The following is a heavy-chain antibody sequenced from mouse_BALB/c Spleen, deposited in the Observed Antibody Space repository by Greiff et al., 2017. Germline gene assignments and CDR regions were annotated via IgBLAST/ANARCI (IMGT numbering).Heavy chain of an antibody. D-gene: IGHD2-4*01. Sequence: EVQLQQSGPELVKPGASVKISCKASGYSFTGYYMHWVKQSHVKSLEWIGRINPYNGATSYNQNFKDKASLTVDKSSSTAYMELHSLTSEDSAVYYCAAMITTKGFAYWGQGTLVTVSA. CDR1: GYSFTGYY. CDR3: AAMITTKGFAY. CDR2: INPYNGAT. J-gene: IGHJ3*01. V-gene: IGHV1-26*01.